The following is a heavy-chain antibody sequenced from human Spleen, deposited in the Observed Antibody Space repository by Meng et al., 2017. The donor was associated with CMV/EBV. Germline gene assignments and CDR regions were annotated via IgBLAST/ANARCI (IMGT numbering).Heavy chain of an antibody. CDR1: GYSFTAFY. J-gene: IGHJ6*02. CDR2: INTNTGGT. V-gene: IGHV1-2*02. Sequence: ASVKVSCKASGYSFTAFYMHWVRQAPGQGLEWMGWINTNTGGTNFAQKFQGRVTMSRDRSISTVYLELIRLRSDDTAVYYCARGDQDPCTSSSSNSCYSAYHYYYGMDVWGQGTAVTVSS. CDR3: ARGDQDPCTSSSSNSCYSAYHYYYGMDV. D-gene: IGHD6-13*01.